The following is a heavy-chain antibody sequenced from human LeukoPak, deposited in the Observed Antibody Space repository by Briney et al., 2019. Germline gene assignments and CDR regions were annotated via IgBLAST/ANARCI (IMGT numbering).Heavy chain of an antibody. J-gene: IGHJ6*03. Sequence: SETLSLACTVSGGSISSYYWSWIRQPPGKGLEWIGYIYYSGSTNYNPSLKSRVTISVDTSKNQFSLKLSSVTAADTAVYYCARNPTGYYFYSYMDVWGKGTTVTISS. CDR3: ARNPTGYYFYSYMDV. CDR1: GGSISSYY. D-gene: IGHD3-9*01. CDR2: IYYSGST. V-gene: IGHV4-59*08.